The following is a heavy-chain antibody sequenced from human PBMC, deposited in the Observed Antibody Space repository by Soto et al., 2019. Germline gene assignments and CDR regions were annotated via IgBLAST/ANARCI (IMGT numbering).Heavy chain of an antibody. CDR1: GGTFSSYT. D-gene: IGHD3-10*01. J-gene: IGHJ5*02. CDR2: ISPILGIA. V-gene: IGHV1-69*08. CDR3: ARDQVVRGVIWFDP. Sequence: QVQLVQSGAEVKKPGSSVKVSCKASGGTFSSYTISWVRQAPGQGLEWMGRISPILGIANYAQKFQGRVTITADKSTSTAYMELSSLRSEDTAVYYGARDQVVRGVIWFDPWGQGTLVTVSS.